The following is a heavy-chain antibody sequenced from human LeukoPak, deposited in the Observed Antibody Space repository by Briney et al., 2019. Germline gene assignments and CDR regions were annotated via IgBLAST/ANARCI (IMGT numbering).Heavy chain of an antibody. D-gene: IGHD4-17*01. V-gene: IGHV3-48*01. Sequence: GGSLRLSCAASGFTFSSYSMNWVRQAPGKGLEWVSYISSSSGTIYYADSVKGRFTISRDNAENSLYLQMSSLRAEDTAVYYCAAPSRLTVTTFYYYYGMDVWGQGTTVTVSS. CDR3: AAPSRLTVTTFYYYYGMDV. J-gene: IGHJ6*02. CDR2: ISSSSGTI. CDR1: GFTFSSYS.